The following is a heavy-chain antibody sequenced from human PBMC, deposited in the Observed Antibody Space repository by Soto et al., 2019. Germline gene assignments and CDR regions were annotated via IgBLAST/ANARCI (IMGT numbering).Heavy chain of an antibody. V-gene: IGHV4-61*01. CDR1: GGSVSSGSYY. D-gene: IGHD2-15*01. CDR3: ARANRVVVHFDY. CDR2: ISYSGST. J-gene: IGHJ4*02. Sequence: SETLSLTCTVSGGSVSSGSYYWSWIRQPPGKGLEWVGYISYSGSTNYNPSLKSRVTLSVDTSQNQFSLKLSSVTAADTAVYYCARANRVVVHFDYWGQGTLVTVSS.